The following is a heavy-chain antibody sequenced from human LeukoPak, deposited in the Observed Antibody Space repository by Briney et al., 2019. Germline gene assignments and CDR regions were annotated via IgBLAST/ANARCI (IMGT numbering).Heavy chain of an antibody. D-gene: IGHD2-2*01. CDR1: GGSISSGDYY. CDR2: IYYSGST. V-gene: IGHV4-30-4*08. J-gene: IGHJ4*02. Sequence: SQTLSLTCTVSGGSISSGDYYWSWIRQPPGKGLEWIGHIYYSGSTYYNPSLKSRVTISVDTSKNQFSLKLSSVTAADTAVYYCARANKYCSSTSCSFDYWGQGTLVTVSS. CDR3: ARANKYCSSTSCSFDY.